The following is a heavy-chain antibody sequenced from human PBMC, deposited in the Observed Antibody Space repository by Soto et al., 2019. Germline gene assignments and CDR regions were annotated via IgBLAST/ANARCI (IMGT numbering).Heavy chain of an antibody. CDR2: IYYTGST. Sequence: SETLSLTCTVSGDSINNYYWSWIRQPPGKRLEWIGYIYYTGSTTYNPSLESRVTMSVDTSKNQFSLKLNSVNAADTAVYYCAKYRRTEAEGFTLDYWGRGTLVTVSS. CDR1: GDSINNYY. CDR3: AKYRRTEAEGFTLDY. V-gene: IGHV4-59*01. D-gene: IGHD6-13*01. J-gene: IGHJ4*02.